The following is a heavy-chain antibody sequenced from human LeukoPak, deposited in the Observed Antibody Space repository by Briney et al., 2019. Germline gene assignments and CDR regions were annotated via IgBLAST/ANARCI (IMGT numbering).Heavy chain of an antibody. CDR1: GFTFSGYE. CDR3: ERDMQSSGSYYFDY. V-gene: IGHV3-48*03. J-gene: IGHJ4*02. CDR2: ISSSGSTI. Sequence: GGSLRLSCAASGFTFSGYEMSWVRQAPGKGLEWVSYISSSGSTIYYADSVKGRFTISRDNAKNSLYLQMNSLRAEDTAVNYCERDMQSSGSYYFDYWGQGTLVTVSS. D-gene: IGHD1-26*01.